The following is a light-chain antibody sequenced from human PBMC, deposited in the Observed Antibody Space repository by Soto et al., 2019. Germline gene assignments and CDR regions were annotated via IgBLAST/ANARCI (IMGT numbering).Light chain of an antibody. CDR3: HQYQTSSWT. Sequence: DIQMTQSPSTLSASVGDRVTITCRASQDIYRSLAWYQQKPGKAPKLLIYETSSLENGVPSRFSGSGSGTEFSLTISSLQSDDFATYYCHQYQTSSWTFGQGTKVEV. J-gene: IGKJ1*01. CDR2: ETS. V-gene: IGKV1-5*03. CDR1: QDIYRS.